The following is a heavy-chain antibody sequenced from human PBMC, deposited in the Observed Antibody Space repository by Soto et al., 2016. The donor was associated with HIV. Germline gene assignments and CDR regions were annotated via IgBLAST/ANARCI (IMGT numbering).Heavy chain of an antibody. Sequence: QVQLVQSGAEVKKPGASVKVSCKASGYTFTGYYMHWMGWINPNSGGTNYAQKFQGRVTMTRDTSISTAYMELSRLRSDDTAVYYCARTPVFGYYYYMDVWGKGTTVTVSS. CDR2: INPNSGGT. J-gene: IGHJ6*03. V-gene: IGHV1-2*02. CDR3: ARTPVFGYYYYMDV. CDR1: GYTFTGYY. D-gene: IGHD3-10*01.